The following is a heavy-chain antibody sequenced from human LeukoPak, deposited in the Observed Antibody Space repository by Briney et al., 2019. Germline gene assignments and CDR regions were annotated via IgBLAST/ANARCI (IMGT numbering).Heavy chain of an antibody. D-gene: IGHD1-26*01. CDR1: GFTFSTYW. V-gene: IGHV3-74*01. CDR3: ARDRWELLEFDY. CDR2: INGDTSGT. Sequence: PGGSMRLSCAASGFTFSTYWMHWVPQVPGKGLVWISRINGDTSGTSYAESVKGRFTISRDNAKNTVYLQMNSLRVDDTAVYYCARDRWELLEFDYWGQGVLVTVSS. J-gene: IGHJ4*02.